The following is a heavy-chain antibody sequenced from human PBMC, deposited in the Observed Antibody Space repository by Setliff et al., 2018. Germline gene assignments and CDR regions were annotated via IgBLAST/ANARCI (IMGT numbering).Heavy chain of an antibody. D-gene: IGHD5-18*01. CDR1: GGSISRGSYD. J-gene: IGHJ4*02. CDR2: IYTSGST. CDR3: ARGGYSYGLGGFPLDY. V-gene: IGHV4-61*02. Sequence: SETLSLTCTVSGGSISRGSYDWSWTRQPAGKGLEWIGRIYTSGSTNYNPSLKSRVTISVDTSKNQFSLKLSSVTAADTAVYYCARGGYSYGLGGFPLDYWGQGTLVTGS.